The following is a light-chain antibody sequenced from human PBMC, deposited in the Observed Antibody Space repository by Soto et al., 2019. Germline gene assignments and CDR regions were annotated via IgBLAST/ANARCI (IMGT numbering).Light chain of an antibody. CDR1: QRISSY. Sequence: IQMTQSPSSLSASVGDRVTITCRASQRISSYLNWYQQKPGKAPQLLIYAASSLQSGVPSRFXGSGSGTDFTLTISSLQPEDFATYYCQQSYSTPLTFGGGTKVEIK. CDR2: AAS. V-gene: IGKV1-39*01. J-gene: IGKJ4*01. CDR3: QQSYSTPLT.